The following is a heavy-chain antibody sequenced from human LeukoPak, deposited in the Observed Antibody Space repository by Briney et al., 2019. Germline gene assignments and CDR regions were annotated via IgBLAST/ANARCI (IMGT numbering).Heavy chain of an antibody. CDR2: IYYVGNT. J-gene: IGHJ4*02. V-gene: IGHV4-31*03. CDR1: GGSISSGGNY. CDR3: ARVEVIGSTRYFDY. Sequence: SETLSLTCSVSGGSISSGGNYWSWLRQLPGKGPEWIGYIYYVGNTNYNPSLKSRLSMSVDTSKNQFSLSLTSVTAADTAVYYCARVEVIGSTRYFDYWGRGAMVSVSS. D-gene: IGHD3-16*02.